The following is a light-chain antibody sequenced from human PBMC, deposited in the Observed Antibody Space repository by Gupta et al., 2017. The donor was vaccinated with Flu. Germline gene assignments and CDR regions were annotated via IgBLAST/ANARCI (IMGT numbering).Light chain of an antibody. CDR1: KIGSEI. Sequence: SFAQSEPPLDPESAGQGATIICGGNKIGSEIVHWYQQKPGQAPVLVVYDVCDRPSGIPERISGSSSGITASLTICRVEYADADDYCCQVGDSISDHVVFGGGTKLTVL. J-gene: IGLJ2*01. CDR3: QVGDSISDHVV. CDR2: DVC. V-gene: IGLV3-21*02.